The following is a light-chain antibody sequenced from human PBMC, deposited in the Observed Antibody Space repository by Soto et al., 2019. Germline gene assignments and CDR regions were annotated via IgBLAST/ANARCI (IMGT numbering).Light chain of an antibody. V-gene: IGKV1-9*01. CDR1: QGISSS. Sequence: DIQLTQSPSFLSASVGDRVTIACRASQGISSSLAWYQQKPGKAPMLLIYAASTLQSGVPSRFSGSGSGTEFTLTISSLQPEDFATYYCQHPNNYPRALTFGGGTKVEIK. CDR3: QHPNNYPRALT. CDR2: AAS. J-gene: IGKJ4*01.